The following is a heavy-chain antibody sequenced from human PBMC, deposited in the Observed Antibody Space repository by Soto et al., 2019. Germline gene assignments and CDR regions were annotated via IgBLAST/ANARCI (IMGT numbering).Heavy chain of an antibody. CDR3: ARRDGYSNALGY. CDR1: GYIFTKFY. CDR2: INPSGGNT. D-gene: IGHD4-4*01. Sequence: QVQLVQSGTEVKRPGASVKVSCKTSGYIFTKFYIYWVRQAPGQGLEWMGMINPSGGNTFFTQNFQGRTTVTHDTSTSTVNMELNSLKSEDTAVYYCARRDGYSNALGYWGQGTLVTVSS. J-gene: IGHJ4*02. V-gene: IGHV1-46*01.